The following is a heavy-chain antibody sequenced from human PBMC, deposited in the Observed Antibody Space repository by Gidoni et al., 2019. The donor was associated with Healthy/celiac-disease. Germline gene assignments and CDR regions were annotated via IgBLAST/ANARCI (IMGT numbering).Heavy chain of an antibody. D-gene: IGHD3-10*01. CDR3: ARHINSVRGFDY. Sequence: QLQLQESGPGLVKPSETLSLTCTVSGGSISSSSYYWGWIRQPPGKGLEWIGSIYYSGSTYYNPSLKSRVTISVDTSKNQFSLKLSSVTAADTAVYYCARHINSVRGFDYWGQGTLVTVSS. CDR2: IYYSGST. J-gene: IGHJ4*02. V-gene: IGHV4-39*01. CDR1: GGSISSSSYY.